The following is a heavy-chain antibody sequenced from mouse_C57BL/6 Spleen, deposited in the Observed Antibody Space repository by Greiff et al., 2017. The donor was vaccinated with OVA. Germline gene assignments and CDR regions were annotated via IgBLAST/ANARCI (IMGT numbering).Heavy chain of an antibody. CDR3: AREGGNYGWFAY. D-gene: IGHD2-1*01. J-gene: IGHJ3*01. Sequence: VQLKESGPGLVKPSQSLSLTCSVTGYSITSGYYWNWIRQFPGNKLEWMGYISYDGSNNYNPSLKNRIPITRDTSKNQFFLKLNSVTTEDTATYYCAREGGNYGWFAYWGQGTLVTVSA. CDR2: ISYDGSN. CDR1: GYSITSGYY. V-gene: IGHV3-6*01.